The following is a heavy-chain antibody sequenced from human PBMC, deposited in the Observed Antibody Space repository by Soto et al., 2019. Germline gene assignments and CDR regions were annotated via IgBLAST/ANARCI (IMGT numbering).Heavy chain of an antibody. Sequence: PSETLSLTCTGSGGSISSNYWTWIRQPPGKGLEWTGYVYNSGSTNYNPSLKSRVTISEDTSKSQFSLKVNSMTAADTAVYYCARYRREAVAGYTLDNWGQGTLVTVSS. J-gene: IGHJ4*02. D-gene: IGHD6-13*01. CDR3: ARYRREAVAGYTLDN. V-gene: IGHV4-59*01. CDR2: VYNSGST. CDR1: GGSISSNY.